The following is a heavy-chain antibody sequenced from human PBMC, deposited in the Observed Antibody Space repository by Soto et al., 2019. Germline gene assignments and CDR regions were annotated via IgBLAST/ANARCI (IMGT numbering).Heavy chain of an antibody. CDR1: GYSFPGFC. D-gene: IGHD5-12*01. Sequence: GESLKISCGASGYSFPGFCIGWVLQMPGKGLEWMGIIFPADSDTRYSPSFQGQVTISADKSISTAYLQWSSLKASDTAMYYCARRGTGYNYDYWGQGTLVTVSS. V-gene: IGHV5-51*01. CDR3: ARRGTGYNYDY. J-gene: IGHJ4*02. CDR2: IFPADSDT.